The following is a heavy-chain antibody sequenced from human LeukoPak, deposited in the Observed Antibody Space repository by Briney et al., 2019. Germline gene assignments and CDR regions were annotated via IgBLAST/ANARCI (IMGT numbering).Heavy chain of an antibody. J-gene: IGHJ3*02. CDR1: GFTFSSYA. D-gene: IGHD5-18*01. V-gene: IGHV3-23*01. CDR2: ISSSGGST. Sequence: GGSLRLSCAASGFTFSSYAMSWVRQAPGKGLEWVSAISSSGGSTYYADSVKGRFTISRDNSKNTLYLQMNSLRAEDTAVYYCAKDVNGYTYMAYDAFDIWGQGTMVTVSS. CDR3: AKDVNGYTYMAYDAFDI.